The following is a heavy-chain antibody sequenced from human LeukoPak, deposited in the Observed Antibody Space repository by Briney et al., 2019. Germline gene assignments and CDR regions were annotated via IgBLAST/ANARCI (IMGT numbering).Heavy chain of an antibody. Sequence: GGSLRLSCAASGFTVSSNYMSWVRQAPGKGLEWVSVIYSCGSTYYADSVKGRFTISRDNSKNTLYLQMNSLRAEDTAVYYCAKEPYYYDSSGYWDYWGQGTLVTVSS. CDR3: AKEPYYYDSSGYWDY. V-gene: IGHV3-53*01. CDR1: GFTVSSNY. CDR2: IYSCGST. D-gene: IGHD3-22*01. J-gene: IGHJ4*02.